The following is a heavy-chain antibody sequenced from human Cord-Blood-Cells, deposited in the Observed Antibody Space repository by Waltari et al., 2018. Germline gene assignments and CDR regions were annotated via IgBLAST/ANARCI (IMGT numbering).Heavy chain of an antibody. CDR1: GITGSTSD. V-gene: IGHV3-30-3*01. J-gene: IGHJ4*02. D-gene: IGHD1-1*01. CDR2: ISYDGSNK. CDR3: ARGDRTDLLDD. Sequence: QVPRVAFRWGVDQPGQALGRSCSVNGITGSTSDAHGFPQAPGKWLEWVAVISYDGSNKYYADSVKGRFTISRDNSKNTLYLQMNSLRAEDTAVYYGARGDRTDLLDDWGQGTLVTVSS.